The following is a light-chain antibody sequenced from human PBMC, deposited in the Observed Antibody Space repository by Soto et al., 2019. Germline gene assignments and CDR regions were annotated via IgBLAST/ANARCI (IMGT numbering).Light chain of an antibody. V-gene: IGLV1-40*01. Sequence: QTVVTQPPSVSGAPGQRVTISCTGSSSNIGSGYDVNWYQQLPGTAPKLLIHGDSNRPSGVPDRFSGSKSGTSASLAITGLQAEDEADYYCQSYDSRLSGWVFGGGTKLTVL. CDR2: GDS. J-gene: IGLJ3*02. CDR1: SSNIGSGYD. CDR3: QSYDSRLSGWV.